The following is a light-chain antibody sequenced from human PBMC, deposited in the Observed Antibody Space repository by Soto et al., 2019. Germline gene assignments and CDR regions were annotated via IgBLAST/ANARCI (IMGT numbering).Light chain of an antibody. CDR3: QQRSDWFT. Sequence: EMVLTQSQATLASSPGESATIYCRASQSVSNFLAWYQQKPGQAPXILIYDASNRATGIPVRFSGSGSGTDFTLTISSLDPEDFGLYYCQQRSDWFTFGQGTRLEIK. V-gene: IGKV3-11*01. CDR2: DAS. J-gene: IGKJ5*01. CDR1: QSVSNF.